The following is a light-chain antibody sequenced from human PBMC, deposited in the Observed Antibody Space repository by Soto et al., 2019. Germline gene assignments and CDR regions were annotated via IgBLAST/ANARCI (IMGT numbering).Light chain of an antibody. CDR2: SSN. CDR1: NSNIGSNT. J-gene: IGLJ2*01. Sequence: QSALTQPPSASGTPGQRVTISCSGSNSNIGSNTVNWYQQLPGTAPKLLIYSSNQRPSGVPDRFSGSKSGTSASLAISGLQSEDEADYSCAAWDDSLNGVVFGGGTKVTVL. CDR3: AAWDDSLNGVV. V-gene: IGLV1-44*01.